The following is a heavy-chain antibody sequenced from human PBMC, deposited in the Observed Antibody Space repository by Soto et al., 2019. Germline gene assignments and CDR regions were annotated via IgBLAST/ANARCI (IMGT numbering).Heavy chain of an antibody. D-gene: IGHD6-19*01. V-gene: IGHV6-1*01. CDR2: TYYRSKWYN. J-gene: IGHJ3*02. CDR1: GDSVSSNSAS. CDR3: ARDLGDSSGWSYDAMDI. Sequence: SQTLSLTCAISGDSVSSNSASWNWIRQSPSRGLEWLGSTYYRSKWYNDYAVSVNSRITINPDTSKNQFSLQLNSVTAEDTAEYYCARDLGDSSGWSYDAMDIWGHGTMVTVSS.